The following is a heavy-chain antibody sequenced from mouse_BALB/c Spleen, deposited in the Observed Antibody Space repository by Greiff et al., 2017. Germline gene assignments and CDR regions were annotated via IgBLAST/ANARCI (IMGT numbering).Heavy chain of an antibody. CDR3: ARSDGYDYFDY. J-gene: IGHJ2*01. V-gene: IGHV1S137*01. D-gene: IGHD2-2*01. CDR2: ISTYYGDA. CDR1: GYTFTDYA. Sequence: VQLQQSGAELVRPGVSVKISCKGSGYTFTDYAMHWVKQSHAKSLEWIGVISTYYGDASYNQKFKGKATMTVDKSSSTAYMQLSSLTSEDSAVYYCARSDGYDYFDYWGQGTTLTVSS.